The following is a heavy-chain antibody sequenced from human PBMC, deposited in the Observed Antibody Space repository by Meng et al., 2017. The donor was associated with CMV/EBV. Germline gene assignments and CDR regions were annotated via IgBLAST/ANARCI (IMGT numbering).Heavy chain of an antibody. CDR2: ISYDGSNK. CDR3: ARALLAGTTFLVFDP. D-gene: IGHD1-7*01. Sequence: GESLKISCAASGFTFSSYAMHWVRQAPGKGLEWVAVISYDGSNKYYADSVKGRFTISRDNSKNTLYLQMNSLRAEDTAVYYRARALLAGTTFLVFDPWGQGTLVTVSS. J-gene: IGHJ5*02. CDR1: GFTFSSYA. V-gene: IGHV3-30*04.